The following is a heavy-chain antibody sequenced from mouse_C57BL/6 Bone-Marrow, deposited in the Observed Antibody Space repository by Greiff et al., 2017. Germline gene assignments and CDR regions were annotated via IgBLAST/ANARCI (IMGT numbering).Heavy chain of an antibody. D-gene: IGHD2-5*01. CDR3: AGGKTRVTYWYFDV. CDR2: ISDGGSYT. V-gene: IGHV5-4*03. Sequence: EVKLVESGGGLVKPGGSLKLSCAASGFTFSSYAMSWVRQTPEKRLEWVATISDGGSYTYYPDNVKGRFTISRDNAKNNLYLQMSHLKSEDTAMYYGAGGKTRVTYWYFDVWGTGTTVTVSS. CDR1: GFTFSSYA. J-gene: IGHJ1*03.